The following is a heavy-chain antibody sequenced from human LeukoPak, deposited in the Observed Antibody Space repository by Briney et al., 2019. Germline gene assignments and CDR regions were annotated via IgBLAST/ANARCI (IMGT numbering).Heavy chain of an antibody. D-gene: IGHD6-6*01. J-gene: IGHJ4*02. Sequence: GGPLRLSCAASGFTFSSYAMHWVRQAPGKGLEWVAVISYDGSNKYYADSVKGRFTISRDNSKNTLYLQMNSLRAEDTAVYYCAKDTSGYSSSSWGYWGQGTLVTVSS. CDR2: ISYDGSNK. CDR3: AKDTSGYSSSSWGY. V-gene: IGHV3-30-3*01. CDR1: GFTFSSYA.